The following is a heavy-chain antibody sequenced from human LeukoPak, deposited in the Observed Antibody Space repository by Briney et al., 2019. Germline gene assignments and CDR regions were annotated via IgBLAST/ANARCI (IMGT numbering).Heavy chain of an antibody. D-gene: IGHD3-3*01. CDR2: ISSSSSYI. J-gene: IGHJ4*02. CDR3: ARDRFKFDY. Sequence: GGSLRLSCAASGFTFSSYSMDWVRQAPGKGLEWVSSISSSSSYIYYADSVEGRFTISRDNAKNSLYLQMNSLRAEDTAVYYCARDRFKFDYWGQGTLVTVSS. CDR1: GFTFSSYS. V-gene: IGHV3-21*01.